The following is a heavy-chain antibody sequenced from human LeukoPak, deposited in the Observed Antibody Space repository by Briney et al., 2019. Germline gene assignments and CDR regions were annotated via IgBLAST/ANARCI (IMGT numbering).Heavy chain of an antibody. Sequence: PGGSLRLSCAASGFTFSSYWMHWVRQAPGKGLGWVSRIKSDGSETNYADSVKGRFTISRDNAKNTLNLQMNSLRAEDTAVYYCASDRVQYGLDVWGQGTTVSVSS. CDR2: IKSDGSET. CDR3: ASDRVQYGLDV. V-gene: IGHV3-74*01. J-gene: IGHJ6*02. CDR1: GFTFSSYW.